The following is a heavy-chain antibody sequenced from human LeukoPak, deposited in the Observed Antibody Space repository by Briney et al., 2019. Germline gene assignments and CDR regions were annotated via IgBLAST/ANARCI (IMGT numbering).Heavy chain of an antibody. CDR2: VYNSGST. V-gene: IGHV4-59*01. D-gene: IGHD1-1*01. J-gene: IGHJ5*02. CDR1: GASMSNYH. Sequence: SETLSLTCAVSGASMSNYHWSWIRQPPGRGLEYIGYVYNSGSTFYNPSLKSRVTISADTSRKQFSLKLTSVTATDTTVYYCARGTGGYRFDPWGQGILVTVSS. CDR3: ARGTGGYRFDP.